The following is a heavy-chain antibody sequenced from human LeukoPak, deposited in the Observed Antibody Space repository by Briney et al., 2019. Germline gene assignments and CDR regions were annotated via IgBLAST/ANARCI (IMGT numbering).Heavy chain of an antibody. D-gene: IGHD2-2*01. CDR3: ARWIHATRGLDY. CDR2: TYYRSQWLQ. CDR1: GDSVSSDNVA. Sequence: SQTLSLTSDISGDSVSSDNVAWNWIRQSPSRGLEWLGRTYYRSQWLQQYGVSVKGRVTINPDTSKNQISLQLNSVIPDDTAIYYCARWIHATRGLDYWGQGALVTVSS. V-gene: IGHV6-1*01. J-gene: IGHJ4*02.